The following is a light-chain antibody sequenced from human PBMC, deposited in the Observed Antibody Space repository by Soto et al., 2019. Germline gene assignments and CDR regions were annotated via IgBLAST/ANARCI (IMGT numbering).Light chain of an antibody. CDR3: QHDNSYSEA. CDR2: KAS. V-gene: IGKV1-5*03. CDR1: QTISSW. Sequence: DIQMTQSPSTLSGSVGDRVTITCRASQTISSWLAWYQQKPGKAPKLRIYKASTLKSGVPSRFSGSGSGTEFTLTISSLQPDDCATDYCQHDNSYSEASGQGTKVEL. J-gene: IGKJ1*01.